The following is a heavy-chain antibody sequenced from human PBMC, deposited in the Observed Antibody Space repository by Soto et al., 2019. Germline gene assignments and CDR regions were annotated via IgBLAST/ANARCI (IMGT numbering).Heavy chain of an antibody. Sequence: SVSNAWMNWVRQAPGKGLEWVGRIKSKTDGGTTDYAAPVKGRFTISRDDSKNTLYLQMNSLKTEDTAVYYCTTVWYYYDSSGYSPNWGQGTLVTVSS. J-gene: IGHJ4*02. V-gene: IGHV3-15*07. D-gene: IGHD3-22*01. CDR1: SVSNAW. CDR2: IKSKTDGGTT. CDR3: TTVWYYYDSSGYSPN.